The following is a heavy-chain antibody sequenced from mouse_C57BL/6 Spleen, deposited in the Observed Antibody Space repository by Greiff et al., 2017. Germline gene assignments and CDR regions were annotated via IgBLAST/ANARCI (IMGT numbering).Heavy chain of an antibody. CDR3: ATGFFAY. CDR2: ISSGSSST. CDR1: GFTFSDYG. V-gene: IGHV5-17*01. Sequence: EVKLVESGGGLVKPGGSLKISCAASGFTFSDYGMNWVRQAPEKGLEWVAYISSGSSSTYYADTVKGRFTISIDNANNTLFMQMTRLRAEDTAMYYCATGFFAYWGQGTLVTVSA. J-gene: IGHJ3*01.